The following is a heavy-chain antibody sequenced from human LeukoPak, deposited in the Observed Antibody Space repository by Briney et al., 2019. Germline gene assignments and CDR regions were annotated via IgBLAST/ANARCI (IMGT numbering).Heavy chain of an antibody. J-gene: IGHJ6*03. CDR1: GYIFTAYY. Sequence: ASVKVSCKASGYIFTAYYMHWVRQAPGQGLEWMAWINPNSGDTNYAQKFQDRVTMTTDTSISTAYMELSRLRSDDTAVYYCARVDGRYYYMDVWGKGTTVTISS. V-gene: IGHV1-2*02. CDR2: INPNSGDT. CDR3: ARVDGRYYYMDV.